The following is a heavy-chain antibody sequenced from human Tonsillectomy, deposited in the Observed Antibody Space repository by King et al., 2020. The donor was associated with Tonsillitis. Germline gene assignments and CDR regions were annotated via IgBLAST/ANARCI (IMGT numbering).Heavy chain of an antibody. D-gene: IGHD6-6*01. CDR2: IRYDGSNK. J-gene: IGHJ5*02. CDR1: GFTFSSYG. V-gene: IGHV3-30*02. CDR3: AKLGDSSSPGWFDP. Sequence: VQLVESGGGVVQPGGSLRLSCAASGFTFSSYGMHWVRQAPGKGLEWVAFIRYDGSNKYYADSVKGRFTISRDNSKNTLYLQMNSLRAEDTAVYYCAKLGDSSSPGWFDPWGQGPLVTVSS.